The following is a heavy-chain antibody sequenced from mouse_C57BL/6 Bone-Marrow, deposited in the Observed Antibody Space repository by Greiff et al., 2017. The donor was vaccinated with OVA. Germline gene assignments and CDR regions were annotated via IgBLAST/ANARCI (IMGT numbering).Heavy chain of an antibody. J-gene: IGHJ3*01. CDR1: GYTFTSYW. V-gene: IGHV1-64*01. D-gene: IGHD2-3*01. CDR3: SRGGWLLRPFAY. Sequence: VKLQESGAELVKPGASVKLSCKASGYTFTSYWMHWVKQRPGQGLEWIGMIHPNSGSTNYNEKFKSKATLTVDKSSSTAYMQLSSLTSEDSAVYYCSRGGWLLRPFAYWGQGTLVTVSA. CDR2: IHPNSGST.